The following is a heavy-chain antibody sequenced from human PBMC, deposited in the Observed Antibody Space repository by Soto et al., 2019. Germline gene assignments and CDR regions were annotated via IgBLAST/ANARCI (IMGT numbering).Heavy chain of an antibody. CDR2: IYYSGST. V-gene: IGHV4-39*01. CDR3: ARHSGCSGGSCLPAYFDF. D-gene: IGHD2-15*01. Sequence: PSETLSLTCTVSGGSISSSSYYWGWIRQPPGKGLEWIGSIYYSGSTYYNPSLKSRVTISVDTSKSHFSLKLSSVTAADTAVYYCARHSGCSGGSCLPAYFDFWGQGTLVTVSS. J-gene: IGHJ4*02. CDR1: GGSISSSSYY.